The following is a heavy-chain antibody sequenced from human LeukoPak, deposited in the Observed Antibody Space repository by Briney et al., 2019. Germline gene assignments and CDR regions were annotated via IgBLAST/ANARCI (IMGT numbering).Heavy chain of an antibody. CDR1: GFTFSSHA. D-gene: IGHD1-26*01. V-gene: IGHV3-30-3*01. CDR2: ISYDGSNK. J-gene: IGHJ6*02. CDR3: AREEREAAYYYYGMDV. Sequence: TGGSLRLSCAASGFTFSSHAMHWVRQAPGKGLEWVAVISYDGSNKYYADSVKGRFTISRDNSKNTLYLQMNSLRAEDTAVYYCAREEREAAYYYYGMDVWGQGTTVTVSS.